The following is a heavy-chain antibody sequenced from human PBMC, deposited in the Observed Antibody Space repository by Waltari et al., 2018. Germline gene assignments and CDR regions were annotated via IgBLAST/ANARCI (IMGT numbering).Heavy chain of an antibody. J-gene: IGHJ6*04. CDR1: GYTFTDYY. CDR2: VDPEEGET. CDR3: AGRGGQKRTLDV. Sequence: EVQLVQSGAEVKKPGATVKISCKASGYTFTDYYMHWVQQAPGKGLEWMGRVDPEEGETIDAEKFQGRVTITADTSTDTAYMELSSLRSEDTAVYYCAGRGGQKRTLDVWGKGTTVTVSS. V-gene: IGHV1-69-2*01. D-gene: IGHD2-15*01.